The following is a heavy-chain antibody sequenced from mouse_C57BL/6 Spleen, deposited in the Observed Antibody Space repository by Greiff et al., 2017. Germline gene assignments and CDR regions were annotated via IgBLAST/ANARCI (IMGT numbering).Heavy chain of an antibody. D-gene: IGHD2-4*01. V-gene: IGHV5-6*01. CDR1: GFTFSSYG. Sequence: EVQLVESGGDLVKPGGSLKLSCAASGFTFSSYGMSWVRQTPDKRLEWVATISSGGSYTYYPDSVKGRFTISRDNAKNTLYLQMSSLKSEDTAMYYCARRRYDYDYYAMDYWGQGTSVTVSS. CDR3: ARRRYDYDYYAMDY. CDR2: ISSGGSYT. J-gene: IGHJ4*01.